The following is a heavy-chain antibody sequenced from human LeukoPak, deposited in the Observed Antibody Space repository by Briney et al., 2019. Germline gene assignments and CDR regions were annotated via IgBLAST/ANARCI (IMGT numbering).Heavy chain of an antibody. V-gene: IGHV1-46*01. J-gene: IGHJ4*02. D-gene: IGHD5-24*01. CDR1: GYTFIDYY. CDR3: ARKRTDGYISYYFDY. Sequence: APVKVRCTASGYTFIDYYMHWVRQAPGQGLEWMGIINPRGGSTTYAQNFQRRVTMNRDTSTSTLYMELSSLTYEDTAVYYCARKRTDGYISYYFDYWGQKTELRVSS. CDR2: INPRGGST.